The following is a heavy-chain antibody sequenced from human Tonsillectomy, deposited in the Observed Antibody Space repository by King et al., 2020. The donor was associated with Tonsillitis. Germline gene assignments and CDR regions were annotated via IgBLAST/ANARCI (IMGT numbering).Heavy chain of an antibody. J-gene: IGHJ4*02. CDR1: GFTFSSYA. D-gene: IGHD4-17*01. CDR3: AKDPVIREDYGDYKDY. V-gene: IGHV3-23*04. Sequence: VQLVESGGGLVQPGGSLRISCAASGFTFSSYAMSWVRQAPGKGLEWVSDISGSGGSTYYADSVKGRFTISRDNSKNTLYLQMNSLRAEDTAVYYCAKDPVIREDYGDYKDYWGQGTLVTVSS. CDR2: ISGSGGST.